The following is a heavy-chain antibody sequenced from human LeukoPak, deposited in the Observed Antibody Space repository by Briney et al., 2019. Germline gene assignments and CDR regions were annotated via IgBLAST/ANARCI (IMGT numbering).Heavy chain of an antibody. CDR1: GYTFTGYY. J-gene: IGHJ6*03. V-gene: IGHV1-2*02. CDR2: IIPNSGGT. CDR3: AKVAGTTPNHYYYYMDV. D-gene: IGHD1-1*01. Sequence: ASVKVSCKASGYTFTGYYIHWVRQAPGQGLEWMGWIIPNSGGTSYAQKFQGRVTMTRDTSISTAYMELSRLRSDDTAVYYCAKVAGTTPNHYYYYMDVWGRGTTVTVSS.